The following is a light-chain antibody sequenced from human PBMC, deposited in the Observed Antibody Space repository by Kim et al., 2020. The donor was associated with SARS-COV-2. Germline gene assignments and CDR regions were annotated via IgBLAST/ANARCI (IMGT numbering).Light chain of an antibody. V-gene: IGLV4-69*01. CDR3: QTWGTGTSWV. CDR1: SGHSSYA. Sequence: QLVLTQSPSASASLGASVKLTCTLSSGHSSYAIAWHQQQPEKGPRYLMKLNSDGSHSKGHGIPDRFSGSSSGAERYLTISSLQSEDEADYYCQTWGTGTSWVFGGGTQLTVL. CDR2: LNSDGSH. J-gene: IGLJ3*02.